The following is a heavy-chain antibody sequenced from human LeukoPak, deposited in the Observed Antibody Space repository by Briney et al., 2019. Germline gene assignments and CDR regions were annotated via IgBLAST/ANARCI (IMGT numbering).Heavy chain of an antibody. V-gene: IGHV4-30-4*01. D-gene: IGHD6-13*01. CDR2: IYYSGST. CDR3: ARDYSLKYSSSWYYFDY. J-gene: IGHJ4*02. Sequence: SETLSLTCTVSGGSISSGDYYWSWIRQPPGKGLEWIGYIYYSGSTYYNPSLKSQVTISVDTSKNQFSLKLSSVTAADTAVYYCARDYSLKYSSSWYYFDYWGQGTLVTVSS. CDR1: GGSISSGDYY.